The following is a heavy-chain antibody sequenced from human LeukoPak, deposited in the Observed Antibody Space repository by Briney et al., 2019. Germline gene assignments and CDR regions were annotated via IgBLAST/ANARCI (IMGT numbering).Heavy chain of an antibody. CDR3: ARQKRGYEYRDY. J-gene: IGHJ4*01. CDR1: CSSISYSTYY. CDR2: IYYNGTN. Sequence: PSATLSLTCTVACSSISYSTYYWGWTRQSPVEGLAWIGCIYYNGTNYYNPSLKIRLTISVDTSKNQFFLRLSSVTAAHAGVYFCARQKRGYEYRDYWRQG. V-gene: IGHV4-39*01. D-gene: IGHD5-12*01.